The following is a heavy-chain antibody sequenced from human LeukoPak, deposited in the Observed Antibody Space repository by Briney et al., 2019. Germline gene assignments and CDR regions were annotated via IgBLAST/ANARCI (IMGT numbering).Heavy chain of an antibody. CDR1: GFTFNDYA. Sequence: GGSLRLSCAASGFTFNDYAMHWVRQAPGKGLEWVSGISWNSGSIGYADSVKGRFTISRDNAENSLYLQMNSLRAEDTALYYCARERDGYNNYWGQGTLVTVSS. J-gene: IGHJ4*02. CDR2: ISWNSGSI. CDR3: ARERDGYNNY. V-gene: IGHV3-9*01. D-gene: IGHD5-24*01.